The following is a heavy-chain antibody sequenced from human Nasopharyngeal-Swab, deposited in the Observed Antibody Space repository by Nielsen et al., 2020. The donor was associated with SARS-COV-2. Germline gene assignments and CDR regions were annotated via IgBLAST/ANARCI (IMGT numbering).Heavy chain of an antibody. V-gene: IGHV3-33*01. CDR2: IWYDGSNK. D-gene: IGHD2-8*02. CDR1: GMGFSSYG. CDR3: ARDLGVYAILHYMDV. J-gene: IGHJ6*03. Sequence: CWAGGGMGFSSYGMHWARQAPDRVLEWVAVIWYDGSNKYYADSVKGRFTISRDNSKNTLYLQMNSLRAEDTAVYYCARDLGVYAILHYMDVWGKGTTVTVSS.